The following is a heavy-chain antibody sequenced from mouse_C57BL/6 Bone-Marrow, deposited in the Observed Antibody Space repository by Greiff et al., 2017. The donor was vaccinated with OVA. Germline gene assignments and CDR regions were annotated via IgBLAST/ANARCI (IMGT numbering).Heavy chain of an antibody. Sequence: EVQLQQSGPGLVKPSQSLSLTCSVTGYSITSGYYWNWIRQFPGNKLEWMGYISYDGSNNYNPSLKNRISITRDTSKNQFFLKLNSVTTEDTATYYCASDRYFDYWGQGTTLTVSS. CDR3: ASDRYFDY. J-gene: IGHJ2*01. CDR2: ISYDGSN. CDR1: GYSITSGYY. V-gene: IGHV3-6*01.